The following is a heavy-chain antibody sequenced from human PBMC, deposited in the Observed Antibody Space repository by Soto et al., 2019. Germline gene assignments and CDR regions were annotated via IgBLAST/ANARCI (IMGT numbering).Heavy chain of an antibody. CDR2: IIPIFGTA. CDR3: AREYNWNDVRYGMDV. V-gene: IGHV1-69*13. CDR1: GGTFSSYG. Sequence: GASVKVSCKASGGTFSSYGISWVRQAPGQGLGWMGGIIPIFGTANYAQKFQGRVTITADESTSTAYMELSSLRSEDTAVYFCAREYNWNDVRYGMDVWGQGTTVTVSS. D-gene: IGHD1-20*01. J-gene: IGHJ6*02.